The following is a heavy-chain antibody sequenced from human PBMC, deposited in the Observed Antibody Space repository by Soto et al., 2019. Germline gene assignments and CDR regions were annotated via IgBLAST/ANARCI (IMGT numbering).Heavy chain of an antibody. CDR1: GFTFSSYA. Sequence: EVQLLESGGGLVQPGGSLRVSCAASGFTFSSYAMSWVRQAPGKGLEWVSAISASGGGTDYADSVKGRFTISRDNSKNPLYLQMNSLRAEDTAVYYCAKEISVVGTDYWGQGTLVTVSS. CDR3: AKEISVVGTDY. CDR2: ISASGGGT. J-gene: IGHJ4*02. D-gene: IGHD6-19*01. V-gene: IGHV3-23*01.